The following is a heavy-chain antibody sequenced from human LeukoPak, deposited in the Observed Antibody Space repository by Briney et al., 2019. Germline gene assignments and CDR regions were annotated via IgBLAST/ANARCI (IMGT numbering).Heavy chain of an antibody. J-gene: IGHJ4*02. CDR1: GYTFTGYY. CDR2: INPNSGGT. V-gene: IGHV1-2*02. D-gene: IGHD6-13*01. Sequence: ASVKVSCKASGYTFTGYYMHWVRQAPGQGLEWMGWINPNSGGTNYAQKFQGRVTMTRDTSISTAYMELSRLRSEDTAVYYCAREAWGSSRSDYWGQGTLVTVSP. CDR3: AREAWGSSRSDY.